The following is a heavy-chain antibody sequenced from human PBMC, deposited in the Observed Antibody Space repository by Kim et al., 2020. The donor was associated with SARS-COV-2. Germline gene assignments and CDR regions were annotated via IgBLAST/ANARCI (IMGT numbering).Heavy chain of an antibody. CDR3: ARGGLGSGSYRFDY. CDR1: GGSISSYY. V-gene: IGHV4-59*01. D-gene: IGHD3-10*01. J-gene: IGHJ4*02. Sequence: SETRSLTCTVSGGSISSYYWSWIRQPPGKGLEWIGYIYYSGSTNYNPSLKSRVTISVDTSKNQFSLKLSSVTAADTAVYYCARGGLGSGSYRFDYWGQGTLVTVSS. CDR2: IYYSGST.